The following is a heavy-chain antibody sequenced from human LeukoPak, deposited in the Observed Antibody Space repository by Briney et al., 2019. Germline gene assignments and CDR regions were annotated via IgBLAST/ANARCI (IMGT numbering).Heavy chain of an antibody. CDR3: ARDDPTTKYFDY. CDR1: GGSISSRNYY. CDR2: VYYTGTT. D-gene: IGHD1-14*01. J-gene: IGHJ4*02. Sequence: PSETLSLTCTVSGGSISSRNYYWGWIRQPPGKGLEWIGGVYYTGTTYSNPSLKSRVTISVDTSKNQFSLRLSSVTAADTAVYYCARDDPTTKYFDYWGQGTLVTVSS. V-gene: IGHV4-39*02.